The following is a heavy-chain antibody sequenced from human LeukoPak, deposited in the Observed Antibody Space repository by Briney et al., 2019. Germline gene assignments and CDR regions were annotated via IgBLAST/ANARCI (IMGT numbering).Heavy chain of an antibody. CDR1: GFTFSSYG. Sequence: GRSLRLSCAASGFTFSSYGMHWVRQAPGKGLEWVAVISYDGSNKYYADSVKGRFTISRDNSKNTLYLQMNSLRAEDTAVYYRARDANYYGSGSYYNERELDYWGQGTLVTVSS. J-gene: IGHJ4*02. D-gene: IGHD3-10*01. CDR2: ISYDGSNK. CDR3: ARDANYYGSGSYYNERELDY. V-gene: IGHV3-30*19.